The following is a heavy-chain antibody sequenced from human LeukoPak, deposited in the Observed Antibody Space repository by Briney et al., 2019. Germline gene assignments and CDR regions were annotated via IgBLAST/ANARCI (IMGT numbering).Heavy chain of an antibody. CDR3: ARRIAAAPHAGFDY. Sequence: PGGSLRLSCAASGFTFSSYSMNWIRQPPGKGLEWIGEINHSGSTNYNPSLKSRVTISVDTSKNQFSLKLSSVTAADTAVYYCARRIAAAPHAGFDYWGQGTLVTVSS. V-gene: IGHV4-34*01. CDR2: INHSGST. D-gene: IGHD6-13*01. CDR1: GFTFSSYS. J-gene: IGHJ4*02.